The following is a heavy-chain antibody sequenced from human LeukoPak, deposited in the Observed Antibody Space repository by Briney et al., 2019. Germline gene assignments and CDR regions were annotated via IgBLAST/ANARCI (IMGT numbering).Heavy chain of an antibody. CDR3: ARLRGVSSSLYWYLDL. Sequence: GASVKVSCKASGYTFTSFDINWVRQATGQGLEWMGWMNPNSGNTGYAQKFQGRVTITRSTSISTAYMELSSLRSEDTAVYYCARLRGVSSSLYWYLDLWGRGTLVTVSS. J-gene: IGHJ2*01. CDR1: GYTFTSFD. CDR2: MNPNSGNT. D-gene: IGHD6-13*01. V-gene: IGHV1-8*03.